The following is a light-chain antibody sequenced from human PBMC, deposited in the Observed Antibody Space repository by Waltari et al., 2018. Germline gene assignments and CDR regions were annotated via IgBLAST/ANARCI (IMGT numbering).Light chain of an antibody. CDR2: GAS. V-gene: IGKV3-20*01. CDR1: QSVAGSY. CDR3: QRYGTSTSFT. J-gene: IGKJ3*01. Sequence: RACQSVAGSYLAWYQEIPGQAPRLLIYGASSRATVIPDSFSGSGSGTDFTLTICSLEPVDFAVYYCQRYGTSTSFTFGPGTKVDIK.